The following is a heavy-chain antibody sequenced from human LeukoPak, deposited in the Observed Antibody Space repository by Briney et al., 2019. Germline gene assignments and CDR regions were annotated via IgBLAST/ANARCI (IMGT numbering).Heavy chain of an antibody. J-gene: IGHJ4*02. V-gene: IGHV3-23*01. D-gene: IGHD3-22*01. CDR2: ISGSGGST. Sequence: GGSLRLSCAASGFTFSSYAMSWVRQAPGKGLEWVSAISGSGGSTYYADSVKGRFTISRDNSKNTLYLQMNSLRAEDTAVYYCAKDSSSGYYYDSSGYSYNYFDYWGQGTLVTVSS. CDR3: AKDSSSGYYYDSSGYSYNYFDY. CDR1: GFTFSSYA.